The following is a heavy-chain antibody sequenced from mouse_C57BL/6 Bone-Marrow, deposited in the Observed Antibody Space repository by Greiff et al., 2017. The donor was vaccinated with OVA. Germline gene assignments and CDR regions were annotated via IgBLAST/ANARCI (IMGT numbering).Heavy chain of an antibody. CDR3: ARSDFDV. V-gene: IGHV1-20*01. CDR2: INPYNGDT. J-gene: IGHJ1*03. Sequence: EVKLMESGPELVKPGDSVKISCKASGYSFTGYFMNWVMQSHGKSLEWIGRINPYNGDTFYNQKFKGKATLTVDKSSSTAHMELRSLTSEDSAVYYCARSDFDVWGTGTTVTVSS. CDR1: GYSFTGYF.